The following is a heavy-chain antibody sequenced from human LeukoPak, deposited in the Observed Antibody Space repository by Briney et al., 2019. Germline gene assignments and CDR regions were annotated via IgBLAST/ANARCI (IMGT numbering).Heavy chain of an antibody. J-gene: IGHJ1*01. CDR3: ARWTPSLGDSSGYYYVGYFQH. CDR2: IIPIFGIA. D-gene: IGHD3-22*01. V-gene: IGHV1-69*04. Sequence: ASVKVSCKASGGTFISYAISWVRQATGQGLEWMGRIIPIFGIANYAQKFQGRVTITADKSTSTAYMELSSLRSDDTAVYYCARWTPSLGDSSGYYYVGYFQHWGQGTLVTVSS. CDR1: GGTFISYA.